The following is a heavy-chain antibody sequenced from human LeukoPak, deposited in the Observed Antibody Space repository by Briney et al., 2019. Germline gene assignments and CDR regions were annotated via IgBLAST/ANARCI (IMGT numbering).Heavy chain of an antibody. J-gene: IGHJ4*02. Sequence: SETLSLTCTVSGGSISSGDYYWSWIRQPPGKGLEWIGYIYYSGSTYYNPSLKSRVTISVDTSKNQFSPKLSSVTAADTAVYYCARAATVTTGDEYWGQGTLVTVSS. D-gene: IGHD4-17*01. CDR1: GGSISSGDYY. V-gene: IGHV4-30-4*08. CDR3: ARAATVTTGDEY. CDR2: IYYSGST.